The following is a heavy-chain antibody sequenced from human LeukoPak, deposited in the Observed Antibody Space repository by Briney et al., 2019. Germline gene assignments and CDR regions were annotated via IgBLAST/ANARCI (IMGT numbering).Heavy chain of an antibody. CDR1: GGSFSGYY. CDR3: ARGPFPMRAFDI. Sequence: SETLSLTCAVYGGSFSGYYWSWIRQPQGKGLEWIGEINHSGSTNYNPSLKSRVTISVDTSKNQFSLKLSSVTAADTAVYYCARGPFPMRAFDIWGQGTMVTVSS. V-gene: IGHV4-34*01. J-gene: IGHJ3*02. CDR2: INHSGST. D-gene: IGHD2/OR15-2a*01.